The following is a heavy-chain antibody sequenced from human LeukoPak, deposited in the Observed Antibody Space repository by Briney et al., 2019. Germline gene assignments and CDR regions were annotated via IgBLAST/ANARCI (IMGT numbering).Heavy chain of an antibody. CDR1: GFPFSSYW. CDR3: TRVGYIDEGIDY. D-gene: IGHD5-24*01. J-gene: IGHJ4*02. Sequence: GGSLRLSCVASGFPFSSYWMTWVRQAPGKGLEWVANIKQDGSKKSYVDSVKGRFTISRDNTKNSLYLQMNSLRAEDTAIYYCTRVGYIDEGIDYWGQGTLVTVSS. V-gene: IGHV3-7*04. CDR2: IKQDGSKK.